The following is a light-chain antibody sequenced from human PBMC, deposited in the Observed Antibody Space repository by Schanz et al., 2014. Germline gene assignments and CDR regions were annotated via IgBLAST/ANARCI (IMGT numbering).Light chain of an antibody. CDR2: DNN. CDR1: SSNIGAGYD. Sequence: SVLTQPPSVSGAPGQRVTISCTGSSSNIGAGYDVHWYQQLPGAAPKLLIYDNNKRPSGIPDRFSGSKSGTSATLGITGLQTGDEADYYCGTWDSSLSAVLFGGGTKVTVL. V-gene: IGLV1-51*01. CDR3: GTWDSSLSAVL. J-gene: IGLJ2*01.